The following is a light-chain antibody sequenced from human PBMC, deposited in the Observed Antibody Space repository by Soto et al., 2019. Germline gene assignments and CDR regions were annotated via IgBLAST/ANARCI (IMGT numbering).Light chain of an antibody. J-gene: IGLJ2*01. Sequence: SYELTQPPSVSVSPGQTASITGSGDKLGDKYACWYQQKPGQSPVQVIYQDNKRPSGIPERFSGSNSGNTATLTISGTQAMDEADYYCQAWDSRTVVFGGGTKLTVL. CDR1: KLGDKY. CDR2: QDN. CDR3: QAWDSRTVV. V-gene: IGLV3-1*01.